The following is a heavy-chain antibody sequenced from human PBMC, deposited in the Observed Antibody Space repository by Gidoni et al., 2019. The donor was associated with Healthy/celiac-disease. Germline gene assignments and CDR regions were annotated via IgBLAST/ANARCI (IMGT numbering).Heavy chain of an antibody. D-gene: IGHD3-3*01. Sequence: QVQLVESGGGVVQPGRSLRLSCAASGLTFSSYAMHWVRQAPGKGLDWVAVISYDGSNKYYADSVKGRFTISRDNSKNTLYLQMNSLRAEDTAVYYCAREDSFWSGYLGYFDYWGQGTLVTVSS. J-gene: IGHJ4*02. CDR1: GLTFSSYA. CDR3: AREDSFWSGYLGYFDY. V-gene: IGHV3-30-3*01. CDR2: ISYDGSNK.